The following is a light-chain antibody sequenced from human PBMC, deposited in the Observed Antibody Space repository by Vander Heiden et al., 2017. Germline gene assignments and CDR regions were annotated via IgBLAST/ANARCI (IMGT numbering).Light chain of an antibody. Sequence: IVLTQSPATLSVSPGERATLSCRASQSVCSNLAWYQQKPGQAPRLLIYGASTRATGIPARFSGSGSGTEFTLTISSLQSEDFAVYYCQQYNNWPCTFGQGTKVEIK. J-gene: IGKJ2*02. V-gene: IGKV3-15*01. CDR2: GAS. CDR3: QQYNNWPCT. CDR1: QSVCSN.